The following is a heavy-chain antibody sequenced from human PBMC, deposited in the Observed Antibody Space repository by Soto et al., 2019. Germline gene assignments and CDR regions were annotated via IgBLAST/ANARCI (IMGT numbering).Heavy chain of an antibody. CDR1: GGSISSGGYY. CDR3: ARYGDPWYFDY. V-gene: IGHV4-31*03. Sequence: PSETLSLTCTVSGGSISSGGYYWSWIRQHPGKGLEWIGYIYYSGSTYYNPSLKSRVTISVDTSKNQFSLKLSSVTAADTAVYYCARYGDPWYFDYWGQGTLVTVSS. CDR2: IYYSGST. J-gene: IGHJ4*02. D-gene: IGHD4-17*01.